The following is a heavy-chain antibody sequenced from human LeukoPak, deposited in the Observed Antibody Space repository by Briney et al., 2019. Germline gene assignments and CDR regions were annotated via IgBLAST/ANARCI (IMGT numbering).Heavy chain of an antibody. Sequence: SETLSLTCTVSGGSISSGGYYWSWIRQHPGKGLEWIGYIYYSGSTYCNPSLKSRVTISVDTSKNQFSLKLSSVTAADTAVYYCARRGSYLERPFDYWGQGTLVTVSS. CDR3: ARRGSYLERPFDY. D-gene: IGHD1-26*01. J-gene: IGHJ4*02. CDR2: IYYSGST. V-gene: IGHV4-31*03. CDR1: GGSISSGGYY.